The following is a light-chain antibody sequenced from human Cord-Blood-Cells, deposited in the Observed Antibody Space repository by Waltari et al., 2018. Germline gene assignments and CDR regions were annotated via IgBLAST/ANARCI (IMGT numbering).Light chain of an antibody. CDR1: PSISSY. J-gene: IGKJ1*01. CDR3: QQSYIRAT. CDR2: AAS. Sequence: DIQMKQSPSYLSASEGERVTITCRAIPSISSYLNWYQQKPGKAPNLLIYAASSLQSGVPSRFSGIGSLTSLNLTISSLQPEYFASDYCQQSYIRATFGQGTKVKIK. V-gene: IGKV1-39*01.